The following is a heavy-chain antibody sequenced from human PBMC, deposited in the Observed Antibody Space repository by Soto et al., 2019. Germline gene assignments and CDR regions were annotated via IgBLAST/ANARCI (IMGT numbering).Heavy chain of an antibody. D-gene: IGHD3-10*01. V-gene: IGHV4-39*01. CDR3: ARHSITMVRGVMYHSGAFDI. J-gene: IGHJ3*02. CDR2: IYYSGST. CDR1: GGSISSSSYS. Sequence: QLQLQESGPGLVKPSETLSLTCTVSGGSISSSSYSWGWIRHPQGKGLEGIGGIYYSGSTYYNPSLKSRVTISVDTSKNQFSLKLSSVTAADTAVYYCARHSITMVRGVMYHSGAFDIWGQGTMVTVSS.